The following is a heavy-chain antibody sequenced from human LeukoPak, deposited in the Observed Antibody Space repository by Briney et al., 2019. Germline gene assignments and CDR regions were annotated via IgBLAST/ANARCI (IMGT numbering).Heavy chain of an antibody. D-gene: IGHD3-22*01. CDR2: VSGYNGDT. CDR1: GYTFSRHG. V-gene: IGHV1-18*01. Sequence: VASVKVSCKTSGYTFSRHGITWVRQAPGQGPEWMGWVSGYNGDTNYAKSVRGRVTMTTDTSTNTAYMELRSLRSDETAVYYCAKDIHPGLDSGASCCFDYWGQGTPVTVSS. J-gene: IGHJ4*02. CDR3: AKDIHPGLDSGASCCFDY.